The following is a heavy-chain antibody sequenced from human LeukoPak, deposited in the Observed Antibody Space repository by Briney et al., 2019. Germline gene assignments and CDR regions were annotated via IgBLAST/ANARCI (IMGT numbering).Heavy chain of an antibody. Sequence: GGSLRLSCAASGFTFSSYSMNWVRQAPGKGLEWVSYISSSSSTIYYADSVKGRFTISRDNAKNSLYLQVNSLRAEDTAVYYCARASFYYYYYMDVWGKGTTVTVSS. V-gene: IGHV3-48*01. D-gene: IGHD3-16*02. CDR1: GFTFSSYS. CDR2: ISSSSSTI. J-gene: IGHJ6*03. CDR3: ARASFYYYYYMDV.